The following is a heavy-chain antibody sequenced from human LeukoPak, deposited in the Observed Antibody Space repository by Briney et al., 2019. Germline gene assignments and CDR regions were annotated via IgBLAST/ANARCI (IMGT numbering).Heavy chain of an antibody. V-gene: IGHV3-23*01. Sequence: GGSLRLSCAAAGFIFAIHAMTWRRQAPGKGLDWVSGISGDGASTHYAESVKGQFTISRDNSQNTLFLQMNSLRVEDTAIYYCAKDSYVSGRPLHTFDVWGQGTMVTVSS. J-gene: IGHJ3*01. CDR1: GFIFAIHA. CDR2: ISGDGAST. CDR3: AKDSYVSGRPLHTFDV. D-gene: IGHD3-10*01.